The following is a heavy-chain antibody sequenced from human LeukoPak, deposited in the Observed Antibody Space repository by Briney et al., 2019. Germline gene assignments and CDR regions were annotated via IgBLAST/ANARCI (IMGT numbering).Heavy chain of an antibody. CDR3: ARGGRGS. J-gene: IGHJ4*02. Sequence: GGSRRLSCAASGFNFDEYGMIWVRQGLGKGLEWVSGINWNGDSTGYADSVKGRFTISRDNAKNSLYLQMNSLRAEDTALYYCARGGRGSWGQGTPVTVSS. V-gene: IGHV3-20*04. D-gene: IGHD5-12*01. CDR1: GFNFDEYG. CDR2: INWNGDST.